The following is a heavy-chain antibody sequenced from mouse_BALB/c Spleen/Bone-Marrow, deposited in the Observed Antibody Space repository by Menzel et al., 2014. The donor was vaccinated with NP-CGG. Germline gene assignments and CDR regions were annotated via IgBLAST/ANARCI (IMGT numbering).Heavy chain of an antibody. V-gene: IGHV5-6*02. CDR2: ISSGGSYT. J-gene: IGHJ4*01. CDR1: GFTFSNYG. D-gene: IGHD2-3*01. Sequence: DVMLVESGGDLVKPGGSLKLSCAASGFTFSNYGMSWVRPTPDKRLEWVATISSGGSYTYYPDSVKGRFTISRDNAKNTLYLQMSSLKSEDTAMYYCARRDGGPMDYWGQGTSVTVSS. CDR3: ARRDGGPMDY.